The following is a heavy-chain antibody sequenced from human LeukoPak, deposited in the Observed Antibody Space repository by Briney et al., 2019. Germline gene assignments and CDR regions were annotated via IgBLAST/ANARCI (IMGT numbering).Heavy chain of an antibody. D-gene: IGHD5-18*01. CDR2: IYYSGST. CDR3: ARKGRIQLWSGRNLDY. J-gene: IGHJ4*02. V-gene: IGHV4-39*01. CDR1: AGSISSSSYY. Sequence: SETLSLNCTVSAGSISSSSYYWGWIRQPPGKGLEWIGSIYYSGSTYYNPSLKSRVTISVDTSKNQFSLKLSSVTAADTAVDYCARKGRIQLWSGRNLDYWGQGTLVTVSS.